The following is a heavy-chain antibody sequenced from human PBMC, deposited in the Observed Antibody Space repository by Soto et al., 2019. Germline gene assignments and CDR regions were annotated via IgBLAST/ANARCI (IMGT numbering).Heavy chain of an antibody. CDR2: INHSGST. V-gene: IGHV4-34*01. CDR3: ARESPIQLWLYSSGTVVFDY. CDR1: GGSFSGYY. D-gene: IGHD5-18*01. J-gene: IGHJ4*02. Sequence: SETLSLTCAVYGGSFSGYYWSWIRQPPGKGLEWIGEINHSGSTNYNPSLKSRVTISVDTSKNQFSLKLSSVTAADTAVYYCARESPIQLWLYSSGTVVFDYWGQGTLVTVSS.